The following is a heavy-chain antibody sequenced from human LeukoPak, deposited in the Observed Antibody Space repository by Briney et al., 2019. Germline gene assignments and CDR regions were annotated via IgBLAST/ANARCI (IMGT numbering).Heavy chain of an antibody. CDR2: INPNSGGT. J-gene: IGHJ4*02. CDR3: ARGPDSYDFWSGSQDY. CDR1: GYTFTGYY. D-gene: IGHD3-3*01. V-gene: IGHV1-2*02. Sequence: ASVKVSCKASGYTFTGYYMHWVRRAPGQGLEWMGWINPNSGGTNYAQKFQGRVTMTRDTSISTAYMELSRLRSDDTAVYYCARGPDSYDFWSGSQDYWGQGTLVTVSS.